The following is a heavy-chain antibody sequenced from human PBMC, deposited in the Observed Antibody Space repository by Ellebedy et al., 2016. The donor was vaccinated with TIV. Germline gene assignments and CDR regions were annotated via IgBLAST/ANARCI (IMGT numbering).Heavy chain of an antibody. D-gene: IGHD5-24*01. V-gene: IGHV3-23*01. J-gene: IGHJ3*02. CDR3: AKDQVAGDGRWVFDM. CDR2: IYGNGGGI. CDR1: RFNLSPFA. Sequence: PGGSLRLSCTASRFNLSPFAMGRVRQTPGKGLEWVSGIYGNGGGISYSDSVKGRFTISRDNSKNTLYLHMNSLRAEDTATYYCAKDQVAGDGRWVFDMWGQGTKVTVSS.